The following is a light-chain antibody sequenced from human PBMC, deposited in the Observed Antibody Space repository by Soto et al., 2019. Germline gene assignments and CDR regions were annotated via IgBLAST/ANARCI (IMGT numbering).Light chain of an antibody. V-gene: IGKV1-5*03. CDR1: QSVDTC. CDR3: QQFYRYPWT. CDR2: KAS. Sequence: DIQMTQSPSTLSASVGDRVTITCRASQSVDTCLAWYQQKPGKAPHLLIYKASSLETGVPTRFSGSGSVTEYTLTISSLQPDDVATYYCQQFYRYPWTFDQGTKVEIK. J-gene: IGKJ1*01.